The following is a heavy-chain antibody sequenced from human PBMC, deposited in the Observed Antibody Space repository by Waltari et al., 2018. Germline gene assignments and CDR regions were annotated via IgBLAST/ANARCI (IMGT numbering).Heavy chain of an antibody. J-gene: IGHJ4*02. V-gene: IGHV1-24*01. Sequence: QVQLLQSGAEVKKPGASVKVSCKVSGYTLTDLSIHWVRRAPGKGLEWMGGFEPEDGETIYEKKFQGRVTMTEDTSTDTAYMELSSLRSEDTAVYYCATDVIMVRGLNFDYWGQGTLVTVSS. CDR1: GYTLTDLS. CDR3: ATDVIMVRGLNFDY. D-gene: IGHD3-10*01. CDR2: FEPEDGET.